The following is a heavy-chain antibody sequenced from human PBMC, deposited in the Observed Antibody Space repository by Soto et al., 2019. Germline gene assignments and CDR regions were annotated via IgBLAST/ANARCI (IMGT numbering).Heavy chain of an antibody. CDR1: GFPFSDYY. J-gene: IGHJ6*02. CDR2: ISSSGSTI. CDR3: ARANGYSSSWYDPHYYGMDV. Sequence: XGSLRLAFAASGFPFSDYYMSWIRQAPGKGLEWVSYISSSGSTIYYADSVKGRFTISRDNAKNSLYLQMNSLRAEDTAVYYCARANGYSSSWYDPHYYGMDVWGQGTTVTVSS. D-gene: IGHD6-13*01. V-gene: IGHV3-11*01.